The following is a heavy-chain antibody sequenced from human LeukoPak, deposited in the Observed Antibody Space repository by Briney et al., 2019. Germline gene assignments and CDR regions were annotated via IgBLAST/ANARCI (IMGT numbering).Heavy chain of an antibody. D-gene: IGHD2-2*01. J-gene: IGHJ4*02. Sequence: TGGSLRLSCAASGFTFDDYAMHWVRQAPGKGLEWVSGISWNSGSIGYADSVKGRFTISRDNAKNSLYLQMNSLRAEDVALYYCAKGSYCSSTSCYFDYWGQGTLVTVSS. CDR3: AKGSYCSSTSCYFDY. CDR2: ISWNSGSI. V-gene: IGHV3-9*03. CDR1: GFTFDDYA.